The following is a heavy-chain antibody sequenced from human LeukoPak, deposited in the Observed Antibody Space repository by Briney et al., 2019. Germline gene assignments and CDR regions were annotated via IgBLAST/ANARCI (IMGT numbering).Heavy chain of an antibody. D-gene: IGHD6-13*01. CDR3: AKDVGSSWPRFYYYYGMDV. V-gene: IGHV3-23*01. Sequence: PGGSLRLSCAASGFTLSSYAMSWVRQAPGKGLEWVSAISGSGGSTYYADSVKGRFTISRDNSKNTLYLQMNSLRAEDTAVYYCAKDVGSSWPRFYYYYGMDVWGQGTTVTVSS. CDR1: GFTLSSYA. CDR2: ISGSGGST. J-gene: IGHJ6*02.